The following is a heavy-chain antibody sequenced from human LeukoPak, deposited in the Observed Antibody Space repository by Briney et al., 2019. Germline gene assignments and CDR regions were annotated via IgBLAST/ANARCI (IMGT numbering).Heavy chain of an antibody. Sequence: PSETLSLTCTVSGGSISTYYWSWIRQPPGKGLEWIGYIFYSGSTNYNPSLKSRVTTLVDTSKNQFSLKLRSVTAADTAVYYCARATYSSRGTFFFQHWGQGTLVTVSS. D-gene: IGHD6-13*01. V-gene: IGHV4-59*01. J-gene: IGHJ1*01. CDR3: ARATYSSRGTFFFQH. CDR1: GGSISTYY. CDR2: IFYSGST.